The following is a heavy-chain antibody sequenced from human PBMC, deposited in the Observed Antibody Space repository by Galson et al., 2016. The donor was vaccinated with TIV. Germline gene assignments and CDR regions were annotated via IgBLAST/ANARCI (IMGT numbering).Heavy chain of an antibody. CDR1: GFTFITKY. CDR2: IYSDGNT. Sequence: SLRLSCAASGFTFITKYTSWVRQAPGKGLEWVSVIYSDGNTYSADSVKGRFSISGDNSKNILYLQLNTLTTEDTAVYYCVRDYLWGRGTLVTVSS. CDR3: VRDYL. J-gene: IGHJ2*01. V-gene: IGHV3-53*05.